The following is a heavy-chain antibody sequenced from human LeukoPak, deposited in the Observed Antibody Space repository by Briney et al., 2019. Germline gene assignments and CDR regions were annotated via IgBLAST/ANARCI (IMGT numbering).Heavy chain of an antibody. CDR3: ARRILTGYYSRINFDY. V-gene: IGHV4-4*07. CDR1: GDSIGSFY. Sequence: SETLSLTCTVSGDSIGSFYWSWIRQPAGKGLEWIGHIYTSGSTNYSPSLKSRVTISVDTSKNQFSLRLSSVTAADTAVYYCARRILTGYYSRINFDYWGQGTLVTVSS. J-gene: IGHJ4*02. CDR2: IYTSGST. D-gene: IGHD3-9*01.